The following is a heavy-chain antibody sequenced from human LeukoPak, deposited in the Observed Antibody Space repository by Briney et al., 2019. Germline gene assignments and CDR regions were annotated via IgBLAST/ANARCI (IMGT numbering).Heavy chain of an antibody. Sequence: PGGSLRLSCVVSGFTFNRCWMNWVRQAPGKGLEWVSGISGSGDNTYYADSVKGRFTISRDNSKNTLYVQVNSLGTEDTAAYYCAKGSYYDSSGSFYFDYWGQGTLVTVSS. CDR2: ISGSGDNT. CDR3: AKGSYYDSSGSFYFDY. J-gene: IGHJ4*02. D-gene: IGHD3-22*01. V-gene: IGHV3-23*01. CDR1: GFTFNRCW.